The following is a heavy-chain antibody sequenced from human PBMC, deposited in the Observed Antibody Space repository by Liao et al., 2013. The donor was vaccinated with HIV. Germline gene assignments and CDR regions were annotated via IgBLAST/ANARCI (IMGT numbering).Heavy chain of an antibody. Sequence: QLQLQESGPGLVKSSQTLSLTCTVSGGSISSGTYYWSWIRQPPGKGLEWIGNIYYTGGTNYNPSLKSRVSISIDRYKNQFSLWLNSVTAADTAVYFCARDPDLAHWGRGTLVSVSS. D-gene: IGHD3-3*01. CDR3: ARDPDLAH. J-gene: IGHJ4*02. CDR1: GGSISSGTYY. CDR2: IYYTGGT. V-gene: IGHV4-61*01.